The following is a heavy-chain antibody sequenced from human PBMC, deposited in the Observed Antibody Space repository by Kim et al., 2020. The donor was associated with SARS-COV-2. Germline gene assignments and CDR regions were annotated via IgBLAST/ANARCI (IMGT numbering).Heavy chain of an antibody. V-gene: IGHV4-31*03. Sequence: SETLSLTCTVSGGSISSGGYYWSWIRQHPGKGLEWIGYIYYSGSTYYNPSLKSRVTISVDTSKNQFSLKLSSGTAADTAVYYCARHCSGGSCYSWYFDYWGQGTLVTVSS. CDR1: GGSISSGGYY. CDR3: ARHCSGGSCYSWYFDY. CDR2: IYYSGST. J-gene: IGHJ4*02. D-gene: IGHD2-15*01.